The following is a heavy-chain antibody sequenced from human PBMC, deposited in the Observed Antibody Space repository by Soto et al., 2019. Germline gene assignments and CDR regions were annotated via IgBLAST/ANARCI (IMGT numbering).Heavy chain of an antibody. CDR1: GGSISSGGYY. D-gene: IGHD3-22*01. V-gene: IGHV4-31*03. CDR2: IYYSGST. CDR3: ARSYDSSGYVPYYFDY. Sequence: QVQLQESGPGLVKPSQTLSLTCTVSGGSISSGGYYWSWIRQHPGKGLERIGYIYYSGSTYYNPSLKSRVTISVDTSKNQFSLKLSSVTAADTAVYYCARSYDSSGYVPYYFDYWGQGTLVTVSS. J-gene: IGHJ4*02.